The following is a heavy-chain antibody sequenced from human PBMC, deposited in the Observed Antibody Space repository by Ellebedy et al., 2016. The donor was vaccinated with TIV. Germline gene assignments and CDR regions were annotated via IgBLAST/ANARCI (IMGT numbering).Heavy chain of an antibody. CDR2: ISGYKGHV. Sequence: ASVKVSCXASGYTFTSFGISWVRQAPGQGLEWLGWISGYKGHVDYAKKFQGRVTLTTDTSTRTAYMDLRSLTSGDTAVYYCARDTPNDDYDEYNYFGMDVWGQGTTVTVSS. D-gene: IGHD3-22*01. CDR1: GYTFTSFG. V-gene: IGHV1-18*01. J-gene: IGHJ6*02. CDR3: ARDTPNDDYDEYNYFGMDV.